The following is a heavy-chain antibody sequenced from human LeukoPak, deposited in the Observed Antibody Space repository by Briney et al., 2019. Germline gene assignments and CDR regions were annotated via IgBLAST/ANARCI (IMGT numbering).Heavy chain of an antibody. CDR3: ARSGYCSSTSCYKTLDY. D-gene: IGHD2-2*02. J-gene: IGHJ4*02. CDR2: IYISGST. Sequence: SETLSLTCTVSGGSISSGSYYWSWIRQPAGKGLEWIGRIYISGSTNYNPSLKSRVTISVDTSKNQFSLKLSSVTAADTAVYYCARSGYCSSTSCYKTLDYWGQGTLVTVSS. V-gene: IGHV4-61*02. CDR1: GGSISSGSYY.